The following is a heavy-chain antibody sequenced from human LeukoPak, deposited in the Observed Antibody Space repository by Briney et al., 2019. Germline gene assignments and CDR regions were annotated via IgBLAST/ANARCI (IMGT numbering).Heavy chain of an antibody. D-gene: IGHD3-3*01. V-gene: IGHV3-21*01. Sequence: GGSLRLSCAASGFTYSSYSMNWVRQAPGKGLEWVSSISSSSSYIYYADSVKGRFTISGDNAKNSLYLQMNSLRAEDTAVYYCARADTIFGVVIDYWGQGTLVTVSS. CDR3: ARADTIFGVVIDY. CDR2: ISSSSSYI. CDR1: GFTYSSYS. J-gene: IGHJ4*02.